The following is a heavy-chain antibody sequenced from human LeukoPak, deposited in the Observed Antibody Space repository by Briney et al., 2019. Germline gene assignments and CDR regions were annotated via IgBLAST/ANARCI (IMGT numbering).Heavy chain of an antibody. V-gene: IGHV4-61*09. Sequence: SETLSLTCTVSGGSISSGRYYWSWIRQPAGKGLEWIGHIYNSGSTNYNPSLKNRVSISVDTSKKQFSLKLNSVTAADTAVYYCARVLVRGVIEMWGQGTLVTVSS. CDR2: IYNSGST. J-gene: IGHJ4*02. D-gene: IGHD3-10*01. CDR3: ARVLVRGVIEM. CDR1: GGSISSGRYY.